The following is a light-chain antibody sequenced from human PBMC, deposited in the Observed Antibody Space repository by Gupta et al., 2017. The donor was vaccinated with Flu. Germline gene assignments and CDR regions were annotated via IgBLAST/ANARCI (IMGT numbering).Light chain of an antibody. CDR1: QSLLHRDGYDY. CDR2: LAS. V-gene: IGKV2-28*01. Sequence: DIVMTQSPLSLTVTPGEAASISCTSSQSLLHRDGYDYLEWYFQRPGQSPQLMIFLASKRAPGVSERFSGSGAGKDFTLKSSRGEAEDVGIYYVMQSLQTRTFGQGTKVAIK. J-gene: IGKJ1*01. CDR3: MQSLQTRT.